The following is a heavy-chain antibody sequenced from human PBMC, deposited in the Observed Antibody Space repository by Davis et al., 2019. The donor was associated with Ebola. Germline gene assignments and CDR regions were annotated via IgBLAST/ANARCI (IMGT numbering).Heavy chain of an antibody. V-gene: IGHV1-69*04. CDR1: GYTFTSYG. J-gene: IGHJ6*04. CDR3: ARGDNWNDFWYYYYGMDV. Sequence: SVKVSCKASGYTFTSYGISWVRQAPGQGLEWMGRIIPILGIANYAQKFQGRVTITADTSTSTAYMEVGSLRSDDTAVYYCARGDNWNDFWYYYYGMDVWGKGTTVIVSS. CDR2: IIPILGIA. D-gene: IGHD1-20*01.